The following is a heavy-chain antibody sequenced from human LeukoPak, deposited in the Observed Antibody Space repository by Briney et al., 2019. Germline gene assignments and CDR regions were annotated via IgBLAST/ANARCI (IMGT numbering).Heavy chain of an antibody. Sequence: SETLSLTCTVSGGSISSSSYYWGWIRQPPGKGLEWIGSIYYSGSTYYNPSLKSRVIISVDTSKNQFSLKLSSVTAADTAVYYCRIAVAGRYDYWGQGTLVTVSS. CDR2: IYYSGST. CDR3: RIAVAGRYDY. CDR1: GGSISSSSYY. D-gene: IGHD6-19*01. V-gene: IGHV4-39*01. J-gene: IGHJ4*02.